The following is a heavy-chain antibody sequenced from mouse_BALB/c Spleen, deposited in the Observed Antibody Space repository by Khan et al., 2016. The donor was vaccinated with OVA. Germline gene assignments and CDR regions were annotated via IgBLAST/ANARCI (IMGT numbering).Heavy chain of an antibody. CDR3: SRSGYGTFAY. Sequence: QVRLQQSGAELVKPGASVRLSCKASGYTFTNYYLYWVKQRPGHGLEWIGDINPSNGGTNFNEKFKNKVTLTVDKSSSTAYMQLSSLISEDSAVYYCSRSGYGTFAYWGQGTLVTVSA. V-gene: IGHV1S81*02. CDR1: GYTFTNYY. CDR2: INPSNGGT. D-gene: IGHD2-1*01. J-gene: IGHJ3*01.